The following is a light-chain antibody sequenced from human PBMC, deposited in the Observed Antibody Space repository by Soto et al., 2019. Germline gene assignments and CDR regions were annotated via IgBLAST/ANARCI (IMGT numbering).Light chain of an antibody. CDR2: EVS. V-gene: IGLV2-14*01. Sequence: QSALTQPASVSGSPGQSITISCTGASSDVGVYNYVSWYQQHPGKAPKLMIYEVSNRPSGVSNRFSGSKSVNTASLTISGLQAEDEDDYYCSSYTSSSTLYVFGTGTKVTVL. CDR3: SSYTSSSTLYV. J-gene: IGLJ1*01. CDR1: SSDVGVYNY.